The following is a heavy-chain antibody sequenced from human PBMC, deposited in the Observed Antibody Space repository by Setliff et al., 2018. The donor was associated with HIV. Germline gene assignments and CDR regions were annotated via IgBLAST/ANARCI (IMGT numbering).Heavy chain of an antibody. CDR3: ARQFLDWSNDYYSRYYMDV. Sequence: ASVKVSCKIYGDIFTDHYIHWVKQAPGRGLEWMGRFDPKYGGTTFVQEFQDRVTMSADTSTRTAYMELRSLRSDDTAVYYCARQFLDWSNDYYSRYYMDVWGKGTTVTVSS. D-gene: IGHD3-3*01. V-gene: IGHV1-2*06. CDR2: FDPKYGGT. J-gene: IGHJ6*03. CDR1: GDIFTDHY.